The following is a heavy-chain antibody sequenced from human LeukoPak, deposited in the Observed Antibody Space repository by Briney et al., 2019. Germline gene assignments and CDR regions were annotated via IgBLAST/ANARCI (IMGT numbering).Heavy chain of an antibody. CDR3: ARDPYDYVWGSYFDY. CDR2: INSDGSST. D-gene: IGHD3-16*01. V-gene: IGHV3-74*01. Sequence: PGGSLRLSCAASGFTFSSYWMHWVRQAPGKGLVWVSRINSDGSSTSYADSVKGRFTISRDNAKNTLYLQMNSLRAEDTAVYYCARDPYDYVWGSYFDYWGQGTLVTVSS. J-gene: IGHJ4*02. CDR1: GFTFSSYW.